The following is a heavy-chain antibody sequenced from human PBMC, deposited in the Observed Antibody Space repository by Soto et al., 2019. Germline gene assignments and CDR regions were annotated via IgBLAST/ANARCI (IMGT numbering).Heavy chain of an antibody. Sequence: SETLSLTCAVSGGSISSGGYSWSWIRQPPGKGLERIGYIYHSGSTYYKKYLKSRVTISVDRSKNQFYLKLSSVNAADTAVYYCARVPGPWGQGTLVTVSS. CDR3: ARVPGP. D-gene: IGHD7-27*01. J-gene: IGHJ5*02. CDR2: IYHSGST. CDR1: GGSISSGGYS. V-gene: IGHV4-30-2*01.